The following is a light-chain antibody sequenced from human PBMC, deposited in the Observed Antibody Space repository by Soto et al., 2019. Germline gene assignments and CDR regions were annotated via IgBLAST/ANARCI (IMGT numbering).Light chain of an antibody. CDR2: VTS. CDR3: QQYGSSGT. CDR1: QSVSNNY. J-gene: IGKJ1*01. V-gene: IGKV3-20*01. Sequence: ESVLTQSPGTLSLSPGERATLSCRASQSVSNNYLARYQQKPDQASRLLIYVTSNRATGIPDRFSGSGSGTDFTLTISRLEPDDFAVYYCQQYGSSGTFGQGTKVDNK.